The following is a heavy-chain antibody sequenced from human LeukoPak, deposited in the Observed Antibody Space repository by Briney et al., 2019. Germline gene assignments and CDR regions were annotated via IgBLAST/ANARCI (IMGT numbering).Heavy chain of an antibody. D-gene: IGHD4-23*01. V-gene: IGHV3-7*01. Sequence: GGSLRLSCLASGFTFSNSWMTWVRQAPGKGLEWVANIKEDGSDKQYGDSVKGRFTISRDNAEKSVFLQMDGLRAEGTVVYYCAKESSWGTVVTPGGPRAWAQGTLVTVSS. CDR3: AKESSWGTVVTPGGPRA. CDR2: IKEDGSDK. CDR1: GFTFSNSW. J-gene: IGHJ5*02.